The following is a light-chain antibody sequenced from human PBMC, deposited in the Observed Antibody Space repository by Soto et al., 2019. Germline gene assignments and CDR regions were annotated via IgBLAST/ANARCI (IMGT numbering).Light chain of an antibody. V-gene: IGKV1-39*01. CDR2: DAS. Sequence: DIQMTQSPSSLSAYVGDRVTITCRASQYISSYLKWYQQKPGKAPKLLIYDASSLQGGVPSRFSGSGSATDFTLTISSLQPEDFATYYCQQSYSNPRTFGQGTKVDIK. CDR3: QQSYSNPRT. CDR1: QYISSY. J-gene: IGKJ1*01.